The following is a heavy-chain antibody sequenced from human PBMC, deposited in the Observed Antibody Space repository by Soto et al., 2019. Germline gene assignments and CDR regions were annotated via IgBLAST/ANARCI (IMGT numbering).Heavy chain of an antibody. J-gene: IGHJ4*02. CDR1: GGTFSSYA. Sequence: QVQLVQSGAEVKKPGSSVKVSCKASGGTFSSYAISWVRQAPGQGLEWMGGIIPIFGTANYAQKFQGRVPITAAAPKGMVNMEGSRVRSEDPAVYHGAGDGLGDDGGNSFSDRGIFDYWGQGPLVTASS. CDR3: AGDGLGDDGGNSFSDRGIFDY. D-gene: IGHD2-21*02. V-gene: IGHV1-69*01. CDR2: IIPIFGTA.